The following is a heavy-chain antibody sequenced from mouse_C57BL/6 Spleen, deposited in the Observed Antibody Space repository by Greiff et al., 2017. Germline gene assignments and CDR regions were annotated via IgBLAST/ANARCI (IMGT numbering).Heavy chain of an antibody. Sequence: QVQLKQPGAELVKPGASVKMSCKASGYTFTSYWITWVKQRPGQGLEWIGDIYPGSGSTKYNEKFKSKATLTVDTSSSTAYMQRSSLTSEDSAVYYCARNYGGSAFAYWGQGTLVTVSA. D-gene: IGHD1-1*01. CDR1: GYTFTSYW. CDR2: IYPGSGST. CDR3: ARNYGGSAFAY. V-gene: IGHV1-55*01. J-gene: IGHJ3*01.